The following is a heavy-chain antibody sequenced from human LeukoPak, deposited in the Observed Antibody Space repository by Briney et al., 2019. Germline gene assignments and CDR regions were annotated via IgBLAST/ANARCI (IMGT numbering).Heavy chain of an antibody. CDR2: IYPSDSDT. Sequence: GESLKISCKGVGYTFTNYWTGLVRQPPGEGVEWVGIIYPSDSDTRYSPSFQGQVTISADKSITTAYLQWSSLRASDTAMYYCARLRDYYADAGNHRRDTFDIWGQGTMVTVSS. J-gene: IGHJ3*02. CDR3: ARLRDYYADAGNHRRDTFDI. CDR1: GYTFTNYW. D-gene: IGHD3-22*01. V-gene: IGHV5-51*02.